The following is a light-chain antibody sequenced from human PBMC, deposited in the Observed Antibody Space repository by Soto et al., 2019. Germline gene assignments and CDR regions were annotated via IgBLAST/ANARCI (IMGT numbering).Light chain of an antibody. CDR1: SSDVGAYNY. Sequence: QSVLTQPASVSGSPGQSITISCTGTSSDVGAYNYVSWFQHHQGRAPKLMIYEVSNRPSGVSDRFSGSRSGNTASLTISGLQAEDEADYYCSSYTNSITWGFGGGTKLTVL. CDR2: EVS. CDR3: SSYTNSITWG. V-gene: IGLV2-14*01. J-gene: IGLJ3*02.